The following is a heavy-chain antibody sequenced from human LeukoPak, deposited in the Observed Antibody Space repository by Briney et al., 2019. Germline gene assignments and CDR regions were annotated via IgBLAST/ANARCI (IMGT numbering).Heavy chain of an antibody. D-gene: IGHD6-13*01. CDR2: IYHSGST. Sequence: PSETLSLTCTVSGYSISSGYYWGWIRPPPGKGLEWIGSIYHSGSTYYNPSLKSRVTISVDTSKNQFSLKLSSVTAADTAVYYCARDPGYSSSWYGGAFDIWGQGTMVTVSS. J-gene: IGHJ3*02. V-gene: IGHV4-38-2*02. CDR1: GYSISSGYY. CDR3: ARDPGYSSSWYGGAFDI.